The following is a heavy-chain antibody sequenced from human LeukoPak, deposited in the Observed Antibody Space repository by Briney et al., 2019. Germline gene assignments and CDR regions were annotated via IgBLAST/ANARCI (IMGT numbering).Heavy chain of an antibody. D-gene: IGHD4-17*01. Sequence: SETLSLTCTVPGGSVSSGGYYWSWIRQPPGKGLEWIGYIYYSGSTTYNPSLKSRVTISVDTSKNQFSLKLSSVTAADTAVYYCARMTSVATFNVYRFRVFDYRGQGTLVTVSS. J-gene: IGHJ4*02. V-gene: IGHV4-61*08. CDR3: ARMTSVATFNVYRFRVFDY. CDR2: IYYSGST. CDR1: GGSVSSGGYY.